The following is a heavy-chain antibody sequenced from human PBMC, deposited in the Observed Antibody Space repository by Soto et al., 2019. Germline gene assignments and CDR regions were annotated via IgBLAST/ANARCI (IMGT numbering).Heavy chain of an antibody. CDR1: GFTVSSNY. D-gene: IGHD3-3*01. V-gene: IGHV3-53*01. CDR2: IYSGGST. CDR3: ARGFDDFWSGRDY. Sequence: EVQLVESGGGLIQPGGSLRLSCAASGFTVSSNYMSWVRQAPGKGLEWVSVIYSGGSTYYADSVKGRFTISRDNSKNTLYLQMNRLRAEETAVYYCARGFDDFWSGRDYWGQGTLVTVSS. J-gene: IGHJ4*02.